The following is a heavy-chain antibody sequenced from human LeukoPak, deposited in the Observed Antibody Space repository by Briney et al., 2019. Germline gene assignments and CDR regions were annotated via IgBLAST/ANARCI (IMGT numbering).Heavy chain of an antibody. CDR3: AKRRYDSSGHFDS. V-gene: IGHV3-23*01. Sequence: PGGSLRLSCAASGFTVSDYSMSWVRQAPGKGLEWVSAISGSGSYTDYADSVKGRFTISKDNSKNTVYMLMSSLRAEDTAVYYCAKRRYDSSGHFDSWGQGTLVTVSS. CDR2: ISGSGSYT. CDR1: GFTVSDYS. J-gene: IGHJ4*02. D-gene: IGHD3-22*01.